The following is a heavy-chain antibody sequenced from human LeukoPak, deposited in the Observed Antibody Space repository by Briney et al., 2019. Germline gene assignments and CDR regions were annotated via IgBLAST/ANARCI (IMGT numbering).Heavy chain of an antibody. J-gene: IGHJ4*02. V-gene: IGHV3-33*01. CDR2: IWYDGSND. Sequence: GGSLRLSCAASGFTFSSYGMQWVRQAPGKGLEWVALIWYDGSNDYYGDSVKGRFTITRDNSKNTLYLQMNSLRAEDTAVYFCARFPTYGYTTTWYFDYWGQGTLVTVSS. D-gene: IGHD6-13*01. CDR1: GFTFSSYG. CDR3: ARFPTYGYTTTWYFDY.